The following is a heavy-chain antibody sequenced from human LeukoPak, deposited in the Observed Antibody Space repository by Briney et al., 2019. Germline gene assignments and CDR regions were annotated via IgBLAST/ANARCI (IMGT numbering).Heavy chain of an antibody. Sequence: ASETLSLTCTVSGGSMSRYYWSWIRQPPGKGLEWIGYIYYSGSTNYSPSLKRRVIISVDTSKKQFSLKLSSVTAADTAVYYCARHESTSSNAFDIWGQGTMVTVSS. J-gene: IGHJ3*02. CDR1: GGSMSRYY. CDR2: IYYSGST. CDR3: ARHESTSSNAFDI. D-gene: IGHD6-6*01. V-gene: IGHV4-59*08.